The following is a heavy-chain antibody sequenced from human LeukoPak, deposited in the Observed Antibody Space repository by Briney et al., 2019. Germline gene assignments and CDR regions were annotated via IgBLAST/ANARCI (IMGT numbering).Heavy chain of an antibody. CDR3: ARMGRDSGSWPFGSDY. J-gene: IGHJ4*02. Sequence: PGGSLRLSCAASGFTFSSYAMHWVRQAPGKGLEYVSAISSNGGSTYYANSVKGRFTISRDNSKNTLYLQMGSLRAEDMAVYYCARMGRDSGSWPFGSDYWGQGTLVTVSS. D-gene: IGHD1-26*01. CDR1: GFTFSSYA. CDR2: ISSNGGST. V-gene: IGHV3-64*01.